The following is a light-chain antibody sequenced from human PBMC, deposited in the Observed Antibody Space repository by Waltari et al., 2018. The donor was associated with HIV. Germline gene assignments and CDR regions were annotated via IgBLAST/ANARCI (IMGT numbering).Light chain of an antibody. V-gene: IGKV1-9*01. CDR2: SAS. CDR3: QQLNSYPVPFT. J-gene: IGKJ3*01. Sequence: DIQLTQSPSFLSASVGDRVPITCRASQGSSSYLAWYQQKPGKAPKLLIYSASTLQSGVPSRFSGRVSGTEFTLTISSLQPEDFATYYCQQLNSYPVPFTFGPGTKVDIK. CDR1: QGSSSY.